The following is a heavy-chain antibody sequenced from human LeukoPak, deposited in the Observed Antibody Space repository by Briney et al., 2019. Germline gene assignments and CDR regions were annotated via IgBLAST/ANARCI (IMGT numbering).Heavy chain of an antibody. Sequence: PGGSLRLSCAASGFTFSSYAMSWVRQAPGKGLEWVSAISGSGGSTYYAGSVKGRFTISRDNSKNTLYLQMNSLRAEDTAVYYCAKGPSLGPRLGLFDYWGQGTLVTVSS. CDR1: GFTFSSYA. D-gene: IGHD6-19*01. CDR3: AKGPSLGPRLGLFDY. V-gene: IGHV3-23*01. J-gene: IGHJ4*02. CDR2: ISGSGGST.